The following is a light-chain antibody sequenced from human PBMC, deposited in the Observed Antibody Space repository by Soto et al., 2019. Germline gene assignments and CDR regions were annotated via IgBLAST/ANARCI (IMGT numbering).Light chain of an antibody. J-gene: IGLJ1*01. V-gene: IGLV2-8*01. Sequence: QSALTQPPSASGSPGQSVTISCTGTSSDVGGYNYVSWYQQHPGKAPKLMIYEVTKRPSGVPDRFSGSKSGNTASLTVSGLLADDEAAYYCASYAGSNKVFGTGTKVTVL. CDR3: ASYAGSNKV. CDR1: SSDVGGYNY. CDR2: EVT.